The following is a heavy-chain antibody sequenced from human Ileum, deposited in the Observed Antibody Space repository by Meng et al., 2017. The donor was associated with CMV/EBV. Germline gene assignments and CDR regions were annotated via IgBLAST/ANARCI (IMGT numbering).Heavy chain of an antibody. D-gene: IGHD3-3*01. CDR3: ARGIHDFWSGTYFDY. CDR1: GGAFNDYH. V-gene: IGHV4-4*07. Sequence: GRLQASGPGVLKPSEPLSLPCTVSGGAFNDYHWTWIRQSAGKGLEWIGRIASSGTTYLNPSLESRISMSVDKAKNQFSLKLISVTAADTALYFCARGIHDFWSGTYFDYWGQGLLVTVSS. CDR2: IASSGTT. J-gene: IGHJ4*02.